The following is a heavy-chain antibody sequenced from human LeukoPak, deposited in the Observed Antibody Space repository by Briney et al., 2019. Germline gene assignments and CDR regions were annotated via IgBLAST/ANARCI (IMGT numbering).Heavy chain of an antibody. V-gene: IGHV1-18*01. J-gene: IGHJ4*02. D-gene: IGHD2-2*01. Sequence: ASVKVSCKASGYTFTSYGISWVRQAPGQGLEWMGRISAYNGNTNYAQKLQGRVTMTTDTSTSTAYMELRSLRSDDTAVYYCARVGDIVVVPAATEPNYFDYWGQGTLVTVSS. CDR3: ARVGDIVVVPAATEPNYFDY. CDR1: GYTFTSYG. CDR2: ISAYNGNT.